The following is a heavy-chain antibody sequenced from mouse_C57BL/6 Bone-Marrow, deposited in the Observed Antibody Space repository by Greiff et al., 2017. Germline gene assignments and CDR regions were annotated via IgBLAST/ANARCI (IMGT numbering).Heavy chain of an antibody. Sequence: VQLQQPGAELVRPGTSVKLSCKASGYTFTSYWMHWVKQRPGQGLEWIGVIDPSDSYTNYNQKFKGKATLTVDTSSSTAYMQLSSLTSEDSAVYYCARDIYTTVVATGFDDWGQGTTLTVSS. J-gene: IGHJ2*01. CDR1: GYTFTSYW. CDR3: ARDIYTTVVATGFDD. D-gene: IGHD1-1*01. CDR2: IDPSDSYT. V-gene: IGHV1-59*01.